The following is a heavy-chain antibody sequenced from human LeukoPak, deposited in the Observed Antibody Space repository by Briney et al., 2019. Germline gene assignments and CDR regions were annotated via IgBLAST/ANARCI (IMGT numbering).Heavy chain of an antibody. V-gene: IGHV3-20*04. D-gene: IGHD4-17*01. J-gene: IGHJ3*02. CDR3: ARDLGYGAYVSAFDI. Sequence: GGSLRLSCAASGFTFGDYGMNWVRQAPGKGLEGVSGINWNGGTTGYADSVKGRFTISRDNVKNSLYLQMNSVRAEETALYYCARDLGYGAYVSAFDIWGQGTMVTVSS. CDR2: INWNGGTT. CDR1: GFTFGDYG.